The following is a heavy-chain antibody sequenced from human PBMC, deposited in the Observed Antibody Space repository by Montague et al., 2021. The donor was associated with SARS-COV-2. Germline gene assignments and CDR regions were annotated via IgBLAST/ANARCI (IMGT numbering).Heavy chain of an antibody. D-gene: IGHD1-26*01. V-gene: IGHV4-34*01. CDR1: DGSFSDFY. CDR3: AGGDDKGSGYLDV. CDR2: INHSGTT. Sequence: SETLSLTCAVFDGSFSDFYWSWIRQPPGKGLEWIGEINHSGTTYYNPSLKGRVTISVDTSKNQFSLKLNSVTAADAAVYYCAGGDDKGSGYLDVWGKGTPVTVSS. J-gene: IGHJ6*03.